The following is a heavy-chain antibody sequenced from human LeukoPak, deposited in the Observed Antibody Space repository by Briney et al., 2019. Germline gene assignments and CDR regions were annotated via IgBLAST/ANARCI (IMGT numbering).Heavy chain of an antibody. CDR2: ISGSGGST. CDR1: GFTFSSYA. V-gene: IGHV3-23*01. D-gene: IGHD2-2*01. Sequence: GGSLRLSCAASGFTFSSYAMGWVRQASGKGLEWVSAISGSGGSTYYADSVKGRFTISRDNSKNTLYLQMNSLRAEDTAVYYWAKQRGSYAYDVLDYWGQGTLVTVSS. J-gene: IGHJ4*02. CDR3: AKQRGSYAYDVLDY.